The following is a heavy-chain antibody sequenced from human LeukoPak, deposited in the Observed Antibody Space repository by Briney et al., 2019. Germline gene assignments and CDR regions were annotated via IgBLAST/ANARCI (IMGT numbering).Heavy chain of an antibody. Sequence: PGGSLRLSCSASGFTFNSYPVHWVRQAPGKGLEYVSGISRKGYSTYYVDSVKGRFTISRDHSKNTLYLQMSSLRDEYTAVYYCVKESGFMVAPNSAFDIWGQGTMVTVP. J-gene: IGHJ3*02. CDR1: GFTFNSYP. D-gene: IGHD4/OR15-4a*01. CDR3: VKESGFMVAPNSAFDI. CDR2: ISRKGYST. V-gene: IGHV3-64D*06.